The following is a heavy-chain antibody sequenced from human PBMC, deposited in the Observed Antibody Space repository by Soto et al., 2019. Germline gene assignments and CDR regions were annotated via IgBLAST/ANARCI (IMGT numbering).Heavy chain of an antibody. J-gene: IGHJ5*02. V-gene: IGHV4-59*01. CDR1: GGPISSYY. CDR3: ARSGGSGGSYWFDP. CDR2: IYYSGST. D-gene: IGHD6-13*01. Sequence: SETLSLTXTVSGGPISSYYWSWIRQPPGKGLEWIGYIYYSGSTNYNPSLKSRVTISVDTSKNQFSLKLSSVTAADTAVHYCARSGGSGGSYWFDPWGQGTLVTVSS.